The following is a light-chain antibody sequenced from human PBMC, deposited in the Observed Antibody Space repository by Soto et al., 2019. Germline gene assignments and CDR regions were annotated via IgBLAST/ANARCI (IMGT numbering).Light chain of an antibody. CDR2: GAS. J-gene: IGKJ1*01. CDR3: QQYNNWPPDRT. Sequence: EIVMTQSPATLSVSPGERATLSCRASQSVSSNLAWYQQKPGQAPRLLIYGASTRATGIPARFSCSGSGTEFPLTISSLQSEDFAIYFCQQYNNWPPDRTFGQGTKVEIK. CDR1: QSVSSN. V-gene: IGKV3-15*01.